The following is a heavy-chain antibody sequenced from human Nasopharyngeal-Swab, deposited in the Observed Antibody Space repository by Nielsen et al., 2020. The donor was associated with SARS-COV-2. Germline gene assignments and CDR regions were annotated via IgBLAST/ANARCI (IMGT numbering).Heavy chain of an antibody. D-gene: IGHD3-9*01. V-gene: IGHV4-34*01. CDR3: ASHYDISFVMAFDI. Sequence: SETPSLTCAVYGGSFSGYYWSWIRQLPGKGLEWIGEINHSVSTNYNPTLKSRVTLSVDTSKNQFSLRLSSVTASDTAVYYCASHYDISFVMAFDIWGQGTMVTVSS. CDR2: INHSVST. CDR1: GGSFSGYY. J-gene: IGHJ3*02.